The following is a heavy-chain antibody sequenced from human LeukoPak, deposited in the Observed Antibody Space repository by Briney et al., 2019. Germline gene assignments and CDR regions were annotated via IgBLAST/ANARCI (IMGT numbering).Heavy chain of an antibody. V-gene: IGHV4-34*01. J-gene: IGHJ5*02. CDR3: ARVDTAMSAFDP. Sequence: SETLSLTCAVYGWSFSGYNWSWIRQPPGKGLEWIGKINHSGTTNYNPSLKSRVSISLDTSKNQLSLKLSSVTAADTAVYYCARVDTAMSAFDPWGQGTLVTVSS. CDR1: GWSFSGYN. D-gene: IGHD5-18*01. CDR2: INHSGTT.